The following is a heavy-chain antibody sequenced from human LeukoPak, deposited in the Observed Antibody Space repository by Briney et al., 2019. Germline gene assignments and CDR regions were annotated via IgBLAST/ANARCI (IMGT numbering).Heavy chain of an antibody. CDR3: TRADTAMAPEPFDY. CDR2: IRSKAYGGTT. D-gene: IGHD5-18*01. J-gene: IGHJ4*02. V-gene: IGHV3-49*04. Sequence: PGRSLRLSCTASGFTFGDYATSWVRQAPGKGLEWVGFIRSKAYGGTTKYAASVKGRFTISRDDSKSIAYLQMNSLKTEDTAVYYCTRADTAMAPEPFDYWGQGTLVTVSS. CDR1: GFTFGDYA.